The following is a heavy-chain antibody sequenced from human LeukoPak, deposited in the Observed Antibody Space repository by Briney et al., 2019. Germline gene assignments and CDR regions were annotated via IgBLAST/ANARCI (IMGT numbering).Heavy chain of an antibody. Sequence: GGSLRLSCAASGFTFSSYRLHWVRQAPGQGLVWVSHINSDGSSTGYADSVKGRLTISRDNAKNTLFLQMNSLRAEDTAVYYCARNPGMDVWGQGTTVTVSS. V-gene: IGHV3-74*01. CDR2: INSDGSST. CDR1: GFTFSSYR. CDR3: ARNPGMDV. J-gene: IGHJ6*02.